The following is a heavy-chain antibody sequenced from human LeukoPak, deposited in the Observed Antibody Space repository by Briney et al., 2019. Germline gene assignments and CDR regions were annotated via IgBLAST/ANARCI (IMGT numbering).Heavy chain of an antibody. V-gene: IGHV1-46*01. Sequence: ASVKVSCKASGYTFTSYYMHWVRQAPGQGLEWMGIINPSGGSTSYAQKFQGRVTITADESTSTAYMELSSLRSEDTAVYYCASDRIAAAGTRSRLDYWGQGTLVTVSS. CDR2: INPSGGST. D-gene: IGHD6-13*01. CDR1: GYTFTSYY. CDR3: ASDRIAAAGTRSRLDY. J-gene: IGHJ4*02.